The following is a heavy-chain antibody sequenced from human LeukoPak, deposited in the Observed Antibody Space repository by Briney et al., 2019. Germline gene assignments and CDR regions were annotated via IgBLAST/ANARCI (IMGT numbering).Heavy chain of an antibody. J-gene: IGHJ4*02. CDR3: ARVPAGGANTFDY. Sequence: SETLSLTCTVSGGSISNYYWNWIRQPPGKGLEWIGYIYYSGTTNYNPSLKSRVSMSVDTSKNQFSLKLSSVTAADTAVYYCARVPAGGANTFDYWGQGTLVTVSS. CDR1: GGSISNYY. CDR2: IYYSGTT. D-gene: IGHD1-26*01. V-gene: IGHV4-59*01.